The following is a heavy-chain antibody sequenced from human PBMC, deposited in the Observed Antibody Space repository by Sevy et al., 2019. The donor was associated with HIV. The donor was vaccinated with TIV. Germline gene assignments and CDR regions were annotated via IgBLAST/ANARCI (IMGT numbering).Heavy chain of an antibody. V-gene: IGHV4-59*08. D-gene: IGHD2-2*02. Sequence: SETLSLTCTVSGDSINTYYWSWIRQPPGKGLEWIGYVSHSGNTNYNPSLKSRVSMSVDTSTNQFSLKVKSVTAADSAVYYCARLRWDLVVVPGATPGCYFDSWGQGTLVTVSS. CDR3: ARLRWDLVVVPGATPGCYFDS. CDR2: VSHSGNT. J-gene: IGHJ4*02. CDR1: GDSINTYY.